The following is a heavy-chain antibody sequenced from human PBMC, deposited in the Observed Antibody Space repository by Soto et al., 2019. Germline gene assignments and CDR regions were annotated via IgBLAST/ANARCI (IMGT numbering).Heavy chain of an antibody. CDR2: IYDSESA. CDR1: GESISSGGYY. V-gene: IGHV4-31*03. D-gene: IGHD6-6*01. CDR3: ARASSSSSAADY. Sequence: QVQLQESGPGLVKPSQTLSLTCSVSGESISSGGYYWSWIRHHPGKGLEWIGYIYDSESAYYNPSLKCRVTISMDTSTNHFAMRLSSVTAADTAVYYCARASSSSSAADYWGQGTLATVSS. J-gene: IGHJ4*02.